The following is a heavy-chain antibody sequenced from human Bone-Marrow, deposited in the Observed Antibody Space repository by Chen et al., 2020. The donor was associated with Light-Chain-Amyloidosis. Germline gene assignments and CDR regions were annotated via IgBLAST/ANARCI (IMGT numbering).Heavy chain of an antibody. J-gene: IGHJ4*02. D-gene: IGHD5-12*01. Sequence: EVQLEQSGPEVKKPGESPKISCKGSGYTFPNYWIGCVRQMPGKGLEWMGVIYPDDSDARYSPSFEGQVTISADKSITTAYLQWRSLKASDTAMYYCARRRDGYNFDYWGQGTLVTVSS. CDR3: ARRRDGYNFDY. CDR1: GYTFPNYW. V-gene: IGHV5-51*01. CDR2: IYPDDSDA.